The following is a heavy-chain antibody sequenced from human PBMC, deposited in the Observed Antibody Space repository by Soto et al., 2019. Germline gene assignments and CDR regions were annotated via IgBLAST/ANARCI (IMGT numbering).Heavy chain of an antibody. CDR2: IKQDGSEK. Sequence: GGYLRLSCAASGFTFSSYWMSWVRQAPGKGVEWVANIKQDGSEKYYVDSVKGRYTISRDNAKNSRYLQMNSLRAGDTAVYYCAREIIVVIIKGARGFVYWGQGTLVTVFS. D-gene: IGHD3-22*01. CDR3: AREIIVVIIKGARGFVY. J-gene: IGHJ4*02. CDR1: GFTFSSYW. V-gene: IGHV3-7*03.